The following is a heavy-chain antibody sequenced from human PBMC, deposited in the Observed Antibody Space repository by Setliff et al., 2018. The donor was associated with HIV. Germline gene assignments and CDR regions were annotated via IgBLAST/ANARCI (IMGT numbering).Heavy chain of an antibody. J-gene: IGHJ4*02. V-gene: IGHV1-2*02. Sequence: SVKVSCKASGYPFTDYFLHWVRQAPGQGLEWMGWISPHNGDKNIPQRFRGRVTLTRDTSISTAYMELSGLRSDDTAMYYCSRQLSNSLDYWGQGTLVTVSS. CDR3: SRQLSNSLDY. D-gene: IGHD7-27*01. CDR1: GYPFTDYF. CDR2: ISPHNGDK.